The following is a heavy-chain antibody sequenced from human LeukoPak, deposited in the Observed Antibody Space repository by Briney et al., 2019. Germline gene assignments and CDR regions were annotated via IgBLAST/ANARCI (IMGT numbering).Heavy chain of an antibody. CDR1: GFTFSSYA. V-gene: IGHV3-7*01. CDR2: IKQDGSEK. D-gene: IGHD3-3*01. CDR3: AREAYDFWGLDY. Sequence: PGRSLRLSCAASGFTFSSYAMHWVRQAPGKGLEWVANIKQDGSEKYYVDSVKGRFTISRDNVKNSLYLQMNSLRAEDTAVYYCAREAYDFWGLDYWGQGTLVTVSS. J-gene: IGHJ4*02.